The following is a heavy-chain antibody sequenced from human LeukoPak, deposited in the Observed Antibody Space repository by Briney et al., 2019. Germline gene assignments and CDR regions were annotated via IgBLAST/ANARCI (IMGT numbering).Heavy chain of an antibody. D-gene: IGHD1-26*01. CDR1: GGSISSSSYY. J-gene: IGHJ3*02. V-gene: IGHV4-39*01. CDR2: IYYSGST. Sequence: KSSETLSLTCTVSGGSISSSSYYWGWIRQPPGKGLEWIGSIYYSGSTYYNPSLKSRVTISVDTSKNQFSLKLSSVTAADTAVYYCARHSPTGSIYALNPFDIWGQGTMVTVSS. CDR3: ARHSPTGSIYALNPFDI.